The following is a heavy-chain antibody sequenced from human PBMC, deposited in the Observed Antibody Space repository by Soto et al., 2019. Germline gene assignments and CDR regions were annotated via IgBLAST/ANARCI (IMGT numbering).Heavy chain of an antibody. D-gene: IGHD3-22*01. V-gene: IGHV3-53*01. CDR2: IYSGGST. CDR3: ARDDYDSSGYPEYFQH. Sequence: EVQLVESGGGLIQPGGSLRLSCAASGFTVSSNYMSWVRQAPGKGLELVSVIYSGGSTYYADSVKGRFTISRDNSKNTLYLQMNSLRAEDTAVYYCARDDYDSSGYPEYFQHWGQGTLVTVSS. CDR1: GFTVSSNY. J-gene: IGHJ1*01.